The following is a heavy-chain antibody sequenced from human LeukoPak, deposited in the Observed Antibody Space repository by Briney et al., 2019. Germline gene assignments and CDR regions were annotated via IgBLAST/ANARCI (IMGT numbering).Heavy chain of an antibody. CDR3: ARERGRYYDILTGYYGSSPEAYFDY. D-gene: IGHD3-9*01. Sequence: SETLSLTRTVSGGSISSGGYYWSWIRQPPGKGLEWIGYIYYSGSTNYNPSLKSRVTISVDTSKNQFSLKLSSVTAADTAVYYCARERGRYYDILTGYYGSSPEAYFDYWGQGTLVTVSS. CDR1: GGSISSGGYY. CDR2: IYYSGST. J-gene: IGHJ4*02. V-gene: IGHV4-61*08.